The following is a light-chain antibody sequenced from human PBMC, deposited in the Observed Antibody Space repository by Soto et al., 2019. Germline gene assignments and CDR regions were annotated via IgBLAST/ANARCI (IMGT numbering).Light chain of an antibody. V-gene: IGLV2-14*01. CDR2: EVR. J-gene: IGLJ3*02. CDR3: SAYTARRTMV. CDR1: MRDVGAYNL. Sequence: QSALTQPASVSGSAGQSITISCSGTMRDVGAYNLVSWYQQHPGTAPKLIIYEVRNRPSGISSRFSGSRSGNTASLTISGLQSEDAGDYYCSAYTARRTMVFGGGTKVTVL.